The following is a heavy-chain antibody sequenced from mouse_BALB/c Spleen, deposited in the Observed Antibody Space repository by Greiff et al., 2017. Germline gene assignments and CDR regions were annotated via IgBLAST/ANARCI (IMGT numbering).Heavy chain of an antibody. CDR2: IRLKSNNYAT. J-gene: IGHJ2*01. CDR1: GFTFSNYW. V-gene: IGHV6-6*02. D-gene: IGHD1-1*01. CDR3: TSYYYGSSYYFDY. Sequence: EVQLLESGGGLVQPGGSMTLSCVASGFTFSNYWLNWVRQSPEKGLEWVAEIRLKSNNYATHYAESVKGRFTISRDDSKSSVYLQMNNLRAEDTGIYYCTSYYYGSSYYFDYWGQGTTLTVSS.